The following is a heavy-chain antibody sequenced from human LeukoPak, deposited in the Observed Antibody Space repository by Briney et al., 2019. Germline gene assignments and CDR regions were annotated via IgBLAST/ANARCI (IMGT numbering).Heavy chain of an antibody. Sequence: GRSLRLSCAASGFTFGTYAMHWVRQAPGKGLEWVAVMWSDGYNRYYADSVKGRFTISRDNSKNTPYLEMNSLRAEDTDVYYCVRDRCSGGSCRLFDYWGQGALVTVSS. CDR1: GFTFGTYA. CDR2: MWSDGYNR. V-gene: IGHV3-33*01. CDR3: VRDRCSGGSCRLFDY. D-gene: IGHD2-15*01. J-gene: IGHJ4*02.